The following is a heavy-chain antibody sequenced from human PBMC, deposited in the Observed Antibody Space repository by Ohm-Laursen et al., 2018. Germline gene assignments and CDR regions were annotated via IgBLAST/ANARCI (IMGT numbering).Heavy chain of an antibody. CDR3: ARDTGEYYDFWTGHHNWFDP. D-gene: IGHD3-3*01. Sequence: GTLSLTCTVSGGSISSYYWSWIRQPPGKGLEWIGYIYYSGSTNYNPSLKSRVTISVDTSKNQFSLKLSSVTAADTAVYYCARDTGEYYDFWTGHHNWFDPWGQGALVTVSS. J-gene: IGHJ5*02. CDR2: IYYSGST. CDR1: GGSISSYY. V-gene: IGHV4-59*01.